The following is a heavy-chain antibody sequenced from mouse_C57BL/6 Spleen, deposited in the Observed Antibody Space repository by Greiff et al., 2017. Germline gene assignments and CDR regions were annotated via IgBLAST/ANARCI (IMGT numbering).Heavy chain of an antibody. CDR1: GYSITSGYY. D-gene: IGHD3-3*01. J-gene: IGHJ4*01. V-gene: IGHV3-6*01. Sequence: ESGPGLVKPSQSLSLTCSVTGYSITSGYYWNWIRQFPGNKLEWMGYISYDGSNNYNPSLKNRISITRDTSKNQFFLKLNSVTTEDTATYYCAREGLGGAMDYWGQGTSVTVSS. CDR3: AREGLGGAMDY. CDR2: ISYDGSN.